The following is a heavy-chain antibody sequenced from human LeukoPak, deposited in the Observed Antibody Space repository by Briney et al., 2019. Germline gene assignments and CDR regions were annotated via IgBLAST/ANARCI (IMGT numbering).Heavy chain of an antibody. Sequence: GASVKVSCKASGYTFTTYAIHWVRQAPGQRLEWMGWINTANGNTKYSQEFQGRVTITGDTSASTAYMELSSLRSDDTAVYYCAREGGDYYDSSGYYYFDYWGQGTLVTVSS. CDR3: AREGGDYYDSSGYYYFDY. J-gene: IGHJ4*02. CDR1: GYTFTTYA. V-gene: IGHV1-3*04. CDR2: INTANGNT. D-gene: IGHD3-22*01.